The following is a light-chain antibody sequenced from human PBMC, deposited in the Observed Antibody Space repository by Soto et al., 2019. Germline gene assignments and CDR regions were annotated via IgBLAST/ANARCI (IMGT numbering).Light chain of an antibody. CDR3: QQYNSYPLT. V-gene: IGKV1-5*03. CDR1: QNINSW. CDR2: KAS. J-gene: IGKJ4*01. Sequence: DIQMTQSPSTLSASVGDRLTITCRASQNINSWLAWYQQKPGTAPKLLIYKASTLDSGVPSRFSGSGSGTEFTLTISSLHPDDFATYYCQQYNSYPLTFGGGTKVEIK.